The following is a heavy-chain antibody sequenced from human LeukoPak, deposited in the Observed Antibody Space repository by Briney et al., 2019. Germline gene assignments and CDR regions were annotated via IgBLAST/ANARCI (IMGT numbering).Heavy chain of an antibody. J-gene: IGHJ4*02. V-gene: IGHV4-34*01. CDR2: INHSGST. D-gene: IGHD2-2*02. CDR1: GGSFSGYY. Sequence: SETLSLTCAVYGGSFSGYYWSWIRQPPGKGLEWIGEINHSGSTNYNPSLKSRVTISVDTSKNQFSLKLSSVTAADTAVYYCARHTFVRFDYWGQGTLVTVSS. CDR3: ARHTFVRFDY.